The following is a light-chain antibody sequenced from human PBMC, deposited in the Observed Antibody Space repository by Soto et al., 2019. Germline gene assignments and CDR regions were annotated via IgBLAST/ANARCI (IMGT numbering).Light chain of an antibody. CDR2: GAS. CDR1: QSVSSN. J-gene: IGKJ4*01. V-gene: IGKV3-15*01. Sequence: EIVMTQSPATLSLSPGERSTLSFMASQSVSSNVAWYQQKPGQAPRLLIYGASTRATGIPARFSGSGSGTEFTLTISSLQSEDFAVYYCHQYDNWPALTFGGGTKVDIK. CDR3: HQYDNWPALT.